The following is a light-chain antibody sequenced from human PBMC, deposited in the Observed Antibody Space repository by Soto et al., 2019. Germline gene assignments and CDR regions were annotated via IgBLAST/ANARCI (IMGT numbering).Light chain of an antibody. J-gene: IGLJ2*01. Sequence: QLVLTQSASASASLGASVKLTCTLSSGHSSYAIAWHQQQPEKGPRYLMKLNSDGSHSKGDGNPDRFSGSSSGAERYLTISGLQSEDEADYYCQTWGTGIRVFGGGTKLTVL. CDR1: SGHSSYA. CDR2: LNSDGSH. CDR3: QTWGTGIRV. V-gene: IGLV4-69*01.